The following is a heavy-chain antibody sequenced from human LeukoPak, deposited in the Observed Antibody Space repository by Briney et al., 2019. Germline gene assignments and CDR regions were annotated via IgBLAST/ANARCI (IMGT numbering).Heavy chain of an antibody. CDR3: ARLSSGSYYPNDY. J-gene: IGHJ4*02. D-gene: IGHD3-10*02. CDR2: MNPNSGNT. CDR1: GYTFTSYD. V-gene: IGHV1-8*01. Sequence: ASVKVSCXASGYTFTSYDINWVRQATRQGLEWMGWMNPNSGNTGFAQKFQGRVTMTRNTSISTAYMELSSLRSEDTAVYYCARLSSGSYYPNDYWGQGTLVTVSS.